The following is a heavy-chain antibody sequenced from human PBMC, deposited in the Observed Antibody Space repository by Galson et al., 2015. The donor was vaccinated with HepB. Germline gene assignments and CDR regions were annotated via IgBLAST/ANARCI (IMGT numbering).Heavy chain of an antibody. Sequence: SVKVSCKASGGTFSSYAISWVRQAPGQGLEWMGGIIPIFGTVNYAQKFQGRVTITADESTSTAYMELSSLRSEDTAVYYCARDTSIAAAGYYFDYWGQGTLVTVSS. J-gene: IGHJ4*02. CDR3: ARDTSIAAAGYYFDY. CDR1: GGTFSSYA. V-gene: IGHV1-69*13. D-gene: IGHD6-13*01. CDR2: IIPIFGTV.